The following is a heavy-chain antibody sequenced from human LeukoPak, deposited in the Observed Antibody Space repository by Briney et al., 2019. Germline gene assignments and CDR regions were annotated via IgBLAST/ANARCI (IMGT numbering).Heavy chain of an antibody. CDR3: ARDFSPYCGGDCYFDAFDM. CDR1: GFSFSSYW. Sequence: GGSLRLSCAASGFSFSSYWMTWVRQGTGKGLEWVSNINRDGSVKHYMDSVKGRFTISRDNAKNSLYLQMNSLRTEDTAVYYCARDFSPYCGGDCYFDAFDMWGQGTVVTVSS. J-gene: IGHJ3*02. V-gene: IGHV3-7*01. CDR2: INRDGSVK. D-gene: IGHD2-21*01.